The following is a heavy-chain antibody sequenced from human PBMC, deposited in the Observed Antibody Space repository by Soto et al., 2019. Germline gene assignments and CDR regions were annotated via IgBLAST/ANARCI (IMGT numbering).Heavy chain of an antibody. Sequence: SETLSLTCAVYGGSFSGYYWSWIRQPPGKGLEWIGEINHSGSTNYNPSLKSRVTISVDTSKNQFSLKLSSVTAADTAVYYCAAQYSSSWYSAGGVDPWGQGTLVTVSS. V-gene: IGHV4-34*01. J-gene: IGHJ5*02. CDR2: INHSGST. CDR3: AAQYSSSWYSAGGVDP. D-gene: IGHD6-13*01. CDR1: GGSFSGYY.